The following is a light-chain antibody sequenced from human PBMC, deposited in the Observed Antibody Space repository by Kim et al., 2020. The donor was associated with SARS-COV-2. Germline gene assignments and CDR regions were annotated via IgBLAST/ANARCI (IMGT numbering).Light chain of an antibody. V-gene: IGKV1-5*01. CDR1: QNINTW. CDR3: QQYNDYVLT. CDR2: DAS. J-gene: IGKJ4*01. Sequence: DIQMTQSPSTLSASVGDRITITCRTNQNINTWLAWYQQRPGKAPQVLIYDASILESGVPSRFSGSGSGTEFTLTISSLQPDDFATYYYQQYNDYVLTFGGGTKVDIK.